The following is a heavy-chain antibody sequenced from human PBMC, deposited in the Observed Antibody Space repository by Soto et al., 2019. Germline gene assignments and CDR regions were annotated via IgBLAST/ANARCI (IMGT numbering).Heavy chain of an antibody. V-gene: IGHV1-69*01. J-gene: IGHJ4*02. CDR1: GGTFSRHA. Sequence: QVQLVQSGAEVRKPGSSVKVSCKASGGTFSRHAISWVRQAPGQGLEWMGGIIPIFGTANHAQKFQGRVTIIADESTSTVHMELSSLRSEDTAMYYCARGWGYDSSDYYYAYWGQGTLVIVSS. D-gene: IGHD3-22*01. CDR3: ARGWGYDSSDYYYAY. CDR2: IIPIFGTA.